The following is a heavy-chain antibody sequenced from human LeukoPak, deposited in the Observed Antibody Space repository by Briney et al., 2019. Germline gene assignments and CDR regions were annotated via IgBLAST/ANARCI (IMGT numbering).Heavy chain of an antibody. CDR2: INPNSGGT. CDR1: GYTFTSYA. V-gene: IGHV1-2*02. Sequence: ASVKVSCKASGYTFTSYAMNWVRQAPGQGLEWMGWINPNSGGTNYAQKFQGRVTMTRDTTISTAYMELSRLRSDDTAVYYCARGSSSFDNWGQGTLVTVSS. D-gene: IGHD6-6*01. J-gene: IGHJ4*02. CDR3: ARGSSSFDN.